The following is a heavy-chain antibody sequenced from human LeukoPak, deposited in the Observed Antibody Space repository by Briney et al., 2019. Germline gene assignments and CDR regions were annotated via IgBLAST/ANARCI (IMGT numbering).Heavy chain of an antibody. CDR2: INPSGGST. Sequence: VASVKVSCRASGYTFTSYYMHWVRQAPGQGLEWMGIINPSGGSTSYAQKFQGRVNMTRDMSTSTVYMELSSLRSEDTAVYYCARGYSGSYYYDYWGQGTLVTVSS. D-gene: IGHD1-26*01. V-gene: IGHV1-46*01. CDR3: ARGYSGSYYYDY. CDR1: GYTFTSYY. J-gene: IGHJ4*02.